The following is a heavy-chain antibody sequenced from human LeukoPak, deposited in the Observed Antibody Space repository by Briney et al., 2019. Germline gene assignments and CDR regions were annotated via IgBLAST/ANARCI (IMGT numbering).Heavy chain of an antibody. CDR1: GYTFTGYH. J-gene: IGHJ4*02. CDR2: INSNSGDT. Sequence: ASVKVSCEASGYTFTGYHMHWVRQAPGQGLEWMGRINSNSGDTNYAQKFQGRVTMTRDTSISTAYMELSRLRSDDTAVYYCARDYCSSTSCLFDYWGQGTLVTVSS. V-gene: IGHV1-2*06. CDR3: ARDYCSSTSCLFDY. D-gene: IGHD2-2*01.